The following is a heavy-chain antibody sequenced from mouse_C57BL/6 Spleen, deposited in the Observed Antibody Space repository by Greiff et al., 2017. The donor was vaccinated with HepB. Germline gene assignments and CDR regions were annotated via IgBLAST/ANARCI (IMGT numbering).Heavy chain of an antibody. CDR1: GFTFSSYA. CDR3: AREVDDGYYVWFAY. Sequence: EVQRVESGGGLVKPGGSLKLSCAASGFTFSSYAMSWVRQTPEKRLEWVATISDGGSYTYYPDNVKGRFTISRDNAKNNLYLQMSHLKSEDTAMFYCAREVDDGYYVWFAYWGQGTLVTVSA. D-gene: IGHD2-3*01. J-gene: IGHJ3*01. V-gene: IGHV5-4*01. CDR2: ISDGGSYT.